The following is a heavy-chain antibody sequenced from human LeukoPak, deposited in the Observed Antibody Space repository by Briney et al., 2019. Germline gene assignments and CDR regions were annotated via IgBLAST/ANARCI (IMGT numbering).Heavy chain of an antibody. CDR3: AKDLGIAVAGSFFPFDS. J-gene: IGHJ4*02. CDR1: GFTFDDYT. V-gene: IGHV3-43*01. Sequence: GGSLRLSCAACGFTFDDYTMHWVGQAPWTGLPLVSLSSWDGGVTHYADSVKGRFTISRDNSKNSLYLQMNSLRTEDTALYYCAKDLGIAVAGSFFPFDSWGQGTLVTVSS. D-gene: IGHD6-19*01. CDR2: SSWDGGVT.